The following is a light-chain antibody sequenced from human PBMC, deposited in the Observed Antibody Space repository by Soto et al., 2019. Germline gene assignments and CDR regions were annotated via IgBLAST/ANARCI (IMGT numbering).Light chain of an antibody. CDR2: GAS. CDR3: QQRSSWPLIT. V-gene: IGKV3D-20*02. CDR1: QSVSSSY. J-gene: IGKJ5*01. Sequence: EIVLTQSPGTLSLSPGERATLSCRASQSVSSSYLAWYQQKPGQAPRLLIYGASSRATGIPDRFSGSGSGTDFTLTISSLQPEDFSVYYCQQRSSWPLITFGQGTRLEI.